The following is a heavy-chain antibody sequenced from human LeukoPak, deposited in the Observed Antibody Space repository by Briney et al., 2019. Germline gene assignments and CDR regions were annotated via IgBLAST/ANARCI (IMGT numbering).Heavy chain of an antibody. V-gene: IGHV1-2*06. Sequence: ASVKVSCKASGFTFSGYYIHCVRQAPGQGLEWMGRINPNSGGTDYAPKFEGRVTLTRVTSISTASMELSSLTFDDTAVYYCARGSRSDYWGQGTLVTVSS. J-gene: IGHJ4*02. CDR1: GFTFSGYY. D-gene: IGHD3-10*01. CDR3: ARGSRSDY. CDR2: INPNSGGT.